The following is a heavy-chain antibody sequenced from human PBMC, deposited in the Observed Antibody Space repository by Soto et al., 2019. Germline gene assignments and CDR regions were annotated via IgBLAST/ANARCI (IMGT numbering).Heavy chain of an antibody. CDR3: ARDLSRGYSYGSDY. CDR1: GFTFSSYG. J-gene: IGHJ4*02. D-gene: IGHD5-18*01. Sequence: QVQLVESGGGVVQPGRSLRLSCAASGFTFSSYGMHWVRQAPGKGLEWVAVIWYDGSNKYYADSVKGRFTISRDNSKNTLYLHMNSLRAEDTAVYHCARDLSRGYSYGSDYWGQGTLVTVSS. CDR2: IWYDGSNK. V-gene: IGHV3-33*01.